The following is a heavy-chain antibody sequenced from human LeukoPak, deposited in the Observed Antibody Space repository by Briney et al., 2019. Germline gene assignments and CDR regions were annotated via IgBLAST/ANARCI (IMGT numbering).Heavy chain of an antibody. Sequence: SETLSLTCAVYGGSFSGYYWSWIRQPPGKGLEWIGEIYHSGSTYYNPSLKSRVTISVDTSKNQFSLKLSSVTAADTAVYYCARDLVNHYDSWSVGFGEYYFDYWGQGTLVTVSS. J-gene: IGHJ4*02. D-gene: IGHD3-3*01. CDR1: GGSFSGYY. V-gene: IGHV4-34*01. CDR2: IYHSGST. CDR3: ARDLVNHYDSWSVGFGEYYFDY.